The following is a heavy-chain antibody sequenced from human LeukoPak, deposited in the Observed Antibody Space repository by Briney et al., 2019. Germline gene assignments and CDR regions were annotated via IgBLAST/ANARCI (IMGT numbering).Heavy chain of an antibody. CDR2: IYSGGSA. V-gene: IGHV3-53*01. Sequence: GGSLRLSCAASGFTVSSNYMSWVRQAPGKGLEWVSVIYSGGSAYCADSVKGRFTISRDNSKNTVYLQMNSLRAEDTAVYYCARYYYMDVWGKGTTVTVSS. J-gene: IGHJ6*03. CDR3: ARYYYMDV. CDR1: GFTVSSNY.